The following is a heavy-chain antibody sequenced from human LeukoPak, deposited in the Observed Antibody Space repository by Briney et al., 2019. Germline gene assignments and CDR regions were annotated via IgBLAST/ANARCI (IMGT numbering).Heavy chain of an antibody. D-gene: IGHD2-8*01. CDR3: ARDPHCTNGVCVAFGI. CDR1: GGSISSGGYY. V-gene: IGHV4-30-2*01. Sequence: PSETLSLTCTVSGGSISSGGYYWSWIRQPPGKGLEWIGYIYHSGSTYYNPSLKSRVTISVDRSKNQFSLKLSSVTAADTAVYYCARDPHCTNGVCVAFGIWGQGTMVTVSS. CDR2: IYHSGST. J-gene: IGHJ3*02.